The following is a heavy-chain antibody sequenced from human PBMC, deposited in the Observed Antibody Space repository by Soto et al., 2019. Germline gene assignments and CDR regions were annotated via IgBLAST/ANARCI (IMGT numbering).Heavy chain of an antibody. Sequence: QVQLQESGPGLVTPSGTLSLTCAVSGGSISENWWSWVRQPPGKGLEWIGEIFHAGYTNYNPSLKSRVTLSIDPSRNQFSLHMNSVTAADTAMYFCARSAGNYRLDCWGQGTLATVSS. CDR3: ARSAGNYRLDC. V-gene: IGHV4-4*02. CDR2: IFHAGYT. J-gene: IGHJ4*02. D-gene: IGHD1-7*01. CDR1: GGSISENW.